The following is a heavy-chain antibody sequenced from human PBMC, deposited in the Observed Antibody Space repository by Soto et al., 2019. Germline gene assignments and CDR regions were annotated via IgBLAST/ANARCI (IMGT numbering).Heavy chain of an antibody. D-gene: IGHD3-16*01. V-gene: IGHV3-21*06. CDR2: ISDDSSYI. J-gene: IGHJ1*01. CDR1: GFMFSAYT. Sequence: PGGSLRLSCAASGFMFSAYTMNWFRQAPGKGLEWLSSISDDSSYIDYADSLRGRFTVSRDNARNSLYLQIDSLGVEDTAVYYCATPYYFNHWGPGTLVTVSS. CDR3: ATPYYFNH.